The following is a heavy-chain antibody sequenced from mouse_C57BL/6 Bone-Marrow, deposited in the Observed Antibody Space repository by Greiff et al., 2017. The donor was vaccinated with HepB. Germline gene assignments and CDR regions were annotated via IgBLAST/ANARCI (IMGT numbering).Heavy chain of an antibody. CDR2: IYPRSGNT. Sequence: LLESGAELARPGASVKLSCKASGYTFTSYGISWVKQRTGQGLEWIGEIYPRSGNTYYNEKFKGKATLTADKSSSTAYMELRSLTSEDSAVYFCARITTVVAPYFDYWGQGTTLTVSS. J-gene: IGHJ2*01. V-gene: IGHV1-81*01. D-gene: IGHD1-1*01. CDR1: GYTFTSYG. CDR3: ARITTVVAPYFDY.